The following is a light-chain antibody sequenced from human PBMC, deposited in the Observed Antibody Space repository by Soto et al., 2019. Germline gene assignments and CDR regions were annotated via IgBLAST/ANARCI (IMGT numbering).Light chain of an antibody. J-gene: IGKJ5*01. CDR2: GAS. V-gene: IGKV3-20*01. CDR3: QEYGTSLVT. Sequence: EIIMTQSPATLSVSLGGRATLSCRASQRVSRNLAWYQQKPGQAPRLLIYGASSTATGIPDRFSGSGSGADFTLTISNLEPEDFAVYYCQEYGTSLVTFGQGTRLELK. CDR1: QRVSRN.